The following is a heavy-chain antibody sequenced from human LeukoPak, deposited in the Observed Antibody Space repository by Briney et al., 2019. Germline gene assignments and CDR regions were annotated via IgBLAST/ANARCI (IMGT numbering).Heavy chain of an antibody. Sequence: SGGSLRLSCAASGFTFSSYSMNWVRQAPGKGLEWVSYISSSSSTKYYADSVKGRFTISRDNAKNSLYLQMNSLRAEDTAVYCCARSFGAMVRGVLDYWGQGTLVTVSS. CDR3: ARSFGAMVRGVLDY. V-gene: IGHV3-48*01. D-gene: IGHD3-10*01. CDR1: GFTFSSYS. J-gene: IGHJ4*02. CDR2: ISSSSSTK.